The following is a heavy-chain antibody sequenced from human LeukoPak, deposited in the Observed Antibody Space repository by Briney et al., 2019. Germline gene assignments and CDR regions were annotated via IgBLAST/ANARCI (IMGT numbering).Heavy chain of an antibody. CDR1: GGSISSYY. J-gene: IGHJ5*02. D-gene: IGHD6-19*01. Sequence: PSETLSLTCTVSGGSISSYYWSWIRQPAGKGLEWIGRIYTSGSTNYNPSLKSRVTMSVDTSKNQFSLKLSSVTAADTAVYYCARVHSSGWTRYWFDPWGQGTLVTVSS. V-gene: IGHV4-4*07. CDR3: ARVHSSGWTRYWFDP. CDR2: IYTSGST.